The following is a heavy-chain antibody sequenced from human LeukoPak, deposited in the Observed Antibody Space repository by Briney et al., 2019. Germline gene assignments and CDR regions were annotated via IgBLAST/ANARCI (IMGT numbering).Heavy chain of an antibody. Sequence: ASVKVSCKASGYTFTSYYMHWVRQAPGQGLEWMGIINPSGGSTSYAQKFRGRVTMTRDTSTSTVYMELSSLRSEDTAVYYCARSSLRWLQLKLFDYWGQGTLVTVSS. D-gene: IGHD5-24*01. J-gene: IGHJ4*02. CDR3: ARSSLRWLQLKLFDY. V-gene: IGHV1-46*01. CDR2: INPSGGST. CDR1: GYTFTSYY.